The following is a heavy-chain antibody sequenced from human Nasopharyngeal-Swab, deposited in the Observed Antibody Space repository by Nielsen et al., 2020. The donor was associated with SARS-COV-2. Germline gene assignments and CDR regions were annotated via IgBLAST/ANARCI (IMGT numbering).Heavy chain of an antibody. CDR1: GYTLTELS. CDR3: ATGPGILTGANWFDP. Sequence: ASVKVSCKVSGYTLTELSMHWVRQAPGKGLEWMGGFDPEDGETIYAQTFQGRVTMTEDTSTDTAYMALSRLRSEDTAVYYCATGPGILTGANWFDPWGQGTLVTVSS. D-gene: IGHD3-9*01. CDR2: FDPEDGET. J-gene: IGHJ5*02. V-gene: IGHV1-24*01.